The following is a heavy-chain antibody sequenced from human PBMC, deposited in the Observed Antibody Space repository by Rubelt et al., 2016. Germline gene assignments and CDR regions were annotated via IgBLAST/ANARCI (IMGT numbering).Heavy chain of an antibody. CDR1: GYTFTSYA. Sequence: QVQLVQSGAEVKKPGASVKVSCKASGYTFTSYAMHWVRQAPGQRLEWVGWINAGNGNTKYSQKFQGRVTITRDTSASTAYMELSRLRSDDTAVFYCARESSSGWYIDYWGQGTLVTVSS. V-gene: IGHV1-3*01. D-gene: IGHD6-19*01. J-gene: IGHJ4*02. CDR3: ARESSSGWYIDY. CDR2: INAGNGNT.